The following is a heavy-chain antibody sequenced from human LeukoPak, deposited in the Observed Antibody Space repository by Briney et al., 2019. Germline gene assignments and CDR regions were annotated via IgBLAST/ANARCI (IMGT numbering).Heavy chain of an antibody. CDR2: INGRGDRT. J-gene: IGHJ4*02. CDR1: GFTFTRYS. Sequence: GGSLRLSCAASGFTFTRYSMAWVRQAPGRGLDWVSTINGRGDRTFYADSVKGRFTVSRDNSRDTVFLQMNSLKTEDTAVYYCSTGGGTHDYWGQGTLVTVSS. D-gene: IGHD2-15*01. CDR3: STGGGTHDY. V-gene: IGHV3-23*01.